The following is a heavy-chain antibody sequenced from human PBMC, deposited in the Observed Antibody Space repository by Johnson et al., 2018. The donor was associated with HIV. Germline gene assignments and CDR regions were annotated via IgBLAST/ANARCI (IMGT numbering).Heavy chain of an antibody. CDR2: INWNGGRH. CDR1: GFTFDDYG. D-gene: IGHD3-10*01. CDR3: ARDFVAFGECTAFDI. J-gene: IGHJ3*02. V-gene: IGHV3-20*04. Sequence: VQLVESGGGVVRPGGSLSLSCAASGFTFDDYGMSWVRQAPGKGLEWVSGINWNGGRHGYADSVKGRFTISRDNAKNSLYLQMNSLRAEDTALYYCARDFVAFGECTAFDIWGQGTMVTVSS.